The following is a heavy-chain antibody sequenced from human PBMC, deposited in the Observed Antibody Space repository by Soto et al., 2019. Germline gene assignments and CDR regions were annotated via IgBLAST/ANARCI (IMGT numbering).Heavy chain of an antibody. CDR1: GYTFTRYG. J-gene: IGHJ4*02. Sequence: QVQLVQSGAEVKKPAASVKVSCKASGYTFTRYGSSWVRQAPGQELVWMGWISAYNSNTNYAQKLQGRVTMTTDTSTSKAYMELRSLRSEDTDVYYCARDDSSGYAHHFDYWGQGTLVTVSS. CDR2: ISAYNSNT. V-gene: IGHV1-18*01. D-gene: IGHD3-22*01. CDR3: ARDDSSGYAHHFDY.